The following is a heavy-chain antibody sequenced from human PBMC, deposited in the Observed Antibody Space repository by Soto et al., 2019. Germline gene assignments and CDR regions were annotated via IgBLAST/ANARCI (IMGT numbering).Heavy chain of an antibody. D-gene: IGHD6-25*01. Sequence: QVQLQESGPGLVKPSGTLSLTCAVSGGSISNSNWWSWVRQPPGKGLEWIGKIYHSGSTNYNPSLXXRXTXXVDKSKNQFSLKLSSVTAADTAVYYCARGRPHFDLWGRGTLVTVSS. CDR3: ARGRPHFDL. CDR2: IYHSGST. J-gene: IGHJ2*01. V-gene: IGHV4-4*02. CDR1: GGSISNSNW.